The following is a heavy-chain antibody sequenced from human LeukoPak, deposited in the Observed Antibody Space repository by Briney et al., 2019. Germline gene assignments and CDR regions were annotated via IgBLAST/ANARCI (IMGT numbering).Heavy chain of an antibody. V-gene: IGHV3-21*01. Sequence: GGSLRLSCAASGFTFSSYSMNWVRQAPGKGLEWVSSISSSSSYIYYADPVKGRFTISRDNAKNSLYLQMNSLRAEDTAVYYCARNRGKYGDYDHWFDPWGQGTLVTVSS. J-gene: IGHJ5*02. CDR2: ISSSSSYI. D-gene: IGHD4-17*01. CDR3: ARNRGKYGDYDHWFDP. CDR1: GFTFSSYS.